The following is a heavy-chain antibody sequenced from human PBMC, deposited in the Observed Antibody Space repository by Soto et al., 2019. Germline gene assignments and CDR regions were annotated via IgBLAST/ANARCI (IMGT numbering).Heavy chain of an antibody. D-gene: IGHD3-22*01. CDR2: IYYNRTT. J-gene: IGHJ4*02. CDR3: ARYYYDTSGYYYDY. V-gene: IGHV4-59*13. CDR1: GGSISSYY. Sequence: PSETLSLTCTVSGGSISSYYWSWIRQPPGKGLEWIGYIYYNRTTNYNPSLKSRDNMSVGTSKNQLSLKLSSVTAADTAVYYCARYYYDTSGYYYDYWGQGSLVTVS.